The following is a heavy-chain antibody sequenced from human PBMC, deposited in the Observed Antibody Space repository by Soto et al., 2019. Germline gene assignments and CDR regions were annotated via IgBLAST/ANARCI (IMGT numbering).Heavy chain of an antibody. D-gene: IGHD3-9*01. CDR3: ATPSEGLRYFDWLSSSYYYYGMDV. Sequence: ASVKVSCKASGYTFTTYDISWVRQATGQGLEWMGWMDPKSGHTDYAAKFQGRVTMTRNTSISTAYMELSSLRSDDTAVYYCATPSEGLRYFDWLSSSYYYYGMDVWGQGTTVTVSS. CDR1: GYTFTTYD. CDR2: MDPKSGHT. V-gene: IGHV1-8*01. J-gene: IGHJ6*02.